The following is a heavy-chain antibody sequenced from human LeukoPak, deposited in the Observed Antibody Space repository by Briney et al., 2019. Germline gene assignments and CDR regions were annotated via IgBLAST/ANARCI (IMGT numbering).Heavy chain of an antibody. J-gene: IGHJ4*02. Sequence: PGGPLRLSCAASGFTFSSYSRNWVRQAPGKGLDWVSSISSSSSYIYYADSVKGRFTISRDNAKNSLYLQMNSLRAEDTAVYYCARDRKDIVLMVYAYFDYWGQGTLVTVSS. CDR3: ARDRKDIVLMVYAYFDY. V-gene: IGHV3-21*01. CDR2: ISSSSSYI. CDR1: GFTFSSYS. D-gene: IGHD2-8*01.